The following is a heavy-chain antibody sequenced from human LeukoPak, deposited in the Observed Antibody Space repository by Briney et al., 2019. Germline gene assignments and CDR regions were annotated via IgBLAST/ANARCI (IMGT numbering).Heavy chain of an antibody. CDR1: GGSISSSSYY. Sequence: SETLSLTCTVSGGSISSSSYYWGWIRQPPGKGLEWIGSIYYSGSTYYNPSLKSRVTISVDTSKNQFSLKLSSVTAADTAVYYCARDYDSSGYVYYFDYWGQGTLVTVSS. CDR3: ARDYDSSGYVYYFDY. CDR2: IYYSGST. J-gene: IGHJ4*02. D-gene: IGHD3-22*01. V-gene: IGHV4-39*07.